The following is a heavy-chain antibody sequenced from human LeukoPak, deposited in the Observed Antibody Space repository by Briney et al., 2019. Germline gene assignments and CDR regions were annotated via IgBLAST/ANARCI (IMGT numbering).Heavy chain of an antibody. CDR1: GFTFDDYA. CDR2: ISWNSGSI. J-gene: IGHJ4*02. CDR3: GKGRGSSGWYLLDY. V-gene: IGHV3-9*01. Sequence: PGGSLRLSCAASGFTFDDYAMHWVRQAPGKGLEWVSGISWNSGSIAYAASVKGRFTISRDNAKNSLYLQMNSLTAEDTALYYCGKGRGSSGWYLLDYWGQGTLVTVSS. D-gene: IGHD6-19*01.